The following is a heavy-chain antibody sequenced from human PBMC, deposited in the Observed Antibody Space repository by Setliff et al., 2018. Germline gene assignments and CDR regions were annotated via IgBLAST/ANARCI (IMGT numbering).Heavy chain of an antibody. CDR2: ISPYSGET. CDR1: GFSFTTFG. Sequence: ASVKVSCKTSGFSFTTFGFSWVRQAPGQGLAWMGWISPYSGETNYAQKFQDRLSVTADTSSKTTYMELRSLTSDDTAVYFCTRSRAPRVVLAADFDFWGQGTLVTVSS. J-gene: IGHJ4*02. D-gene: IGHD3-16*01. CDR3: TRSRAPRVVLAADFDF. V-gene: IGHV1-18*01.